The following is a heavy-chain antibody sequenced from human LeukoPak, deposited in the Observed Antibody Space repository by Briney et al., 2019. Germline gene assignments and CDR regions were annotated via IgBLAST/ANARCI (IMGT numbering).Heavy chain of an antibody. CDR2: IIPIFGTA. CDR3: ASSYYYDSSGYYTPYFDY. D-gene: IGHD3-22*01. Sequence: SVKVSCKASGYTFTSYGISWVRQAPGQGLEWMGGIIPIFGTANYAQKFQGRVTITTDESTSTAYMELSSLRSEDTAVYYCASSYYYDSSGYYTPYFDYWGQGTLVTVSS. V-gene: IGHV1-69*05. J-gene: IGHJ4*02. CDR1: GYTFTSYG.